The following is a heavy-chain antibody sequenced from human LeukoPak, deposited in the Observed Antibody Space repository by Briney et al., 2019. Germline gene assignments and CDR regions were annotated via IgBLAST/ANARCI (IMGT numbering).Heavy chain of an antibody. V-gene: IGHV5-51*01. D-gene: IGHD1-26*01. J-gene: IGHJ4*02. CDR3: ARHGMNSGSPRGMIDY. Sequence: GESLKISCKGSGYSFTSYWIGWVRQMPGKGLEWMGIIYPGDSDTRYSPSFQGQVTISADKSISTAYLQWSSLKASDTAMYYCARHGMNSGSPRGMIDYWGQGTLVTVSS. CDR2: IYPGDSDT. CDR1: GYSFTSYW.